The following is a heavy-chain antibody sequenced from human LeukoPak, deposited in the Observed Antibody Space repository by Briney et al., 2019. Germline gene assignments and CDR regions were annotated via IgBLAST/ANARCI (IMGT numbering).Heavy chain of an antibody. CDR2: ITSSSSYT. Sequence: NTGGSLRLSCAAPGITFSNYNMNWVRQAPGKGLEWISAITSSSSYTFYADSVKGRFTISRDNAQNSLYLQMNSLRVEDTAIYYCARDPYNGAYPEGYYYYYMDVWGKGTTVTVSS. D-gene: IGHD1-1*01. J-gene: IGHJ6*03. CDR3: ARDPYNGAYPEGYYYYYMDV. CDR1: GITFSNYN. V-gene: IGHV3-21*01.